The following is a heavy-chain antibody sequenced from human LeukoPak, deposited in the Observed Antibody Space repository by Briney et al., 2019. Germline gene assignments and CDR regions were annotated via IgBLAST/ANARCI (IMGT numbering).Heavy chain of an antibody. V-gene: IGHV3-33*01. CDR3: GRGQQLVDY. Sequence: PGGPLRLSCAASGFTFSSYAMHWVRQAPGKGLEWVAVIWYDGSNKYYVDSAKGRFTISRDNSKNTLYLQMNSLSVEDTAVYYCGRGQQLVDYWGQGTLVTVSS. J-gene: IGHJ4*02. CDR1: GFTFSSYA. D-gene: IGHD6-13*01. CDR2: IWYDGSNK.